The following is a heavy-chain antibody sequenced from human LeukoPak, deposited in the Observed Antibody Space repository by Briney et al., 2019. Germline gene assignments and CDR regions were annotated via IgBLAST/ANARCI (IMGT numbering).Heavy chain of an antibody. CDR2: ISWNSGNL. Sequence: GGSLRLSCAASGFTFDDYAMHWVRQAPGKGLEWVSGISWNSGNLGYADSVKGRFTISRDNAKNSLYLQMNSLRAEDEALYYCAKDSLSGYSGGVIDYWGQGTLVIVSS. D-gene: IGHD5-12*01. V-gene: IGHV3-9*01. CDR1: GFTFDDYA. CDR3: AKDSLSGYSGGVIDY. J-gene: IGHJ4*02.